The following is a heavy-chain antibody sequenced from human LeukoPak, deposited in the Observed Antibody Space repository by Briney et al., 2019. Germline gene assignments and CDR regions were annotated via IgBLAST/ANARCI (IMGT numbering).Heavy chain of an antibody. D-gene: IGHD1-26*01. V-gene: IGHV3-23*01. Sequence: GRSLRLSCAASGFTFSSYAMSWVRQAPGKGLEWVSTITSSGSNTYYADSVKGRFTISRDNSKNTLYLQMSSLRAEDTAVYYCAKTMGAIDHDYWGQGTLVTVSS. J-gene: IGHJ4*02. CDR3: AKTMGAIDHDY. CDR2: ITSSGSNT. CDR1: GFTFSSYA.